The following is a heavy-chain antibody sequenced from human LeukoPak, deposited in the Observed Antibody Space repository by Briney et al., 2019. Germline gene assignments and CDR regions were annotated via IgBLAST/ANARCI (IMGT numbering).Heavy chain of an antibody. Sequence: SETLSLTCTVSGGSISSYYWSWIRQPAGKGLEWIGRIYTSGSTNYNPSLKSRVTMSVDTSKNQFSLKLSSVTAADTAVYYCARERRFLEWLLYPRGAFDIWGQGTMVTVSS. D-gene: IGHD3-3*01. V-gene: IGHV4-4*07. CDR2: IYTSGST. J-gene: IGHJ3*02. CDR1: GGSISSYY. CDR3: ARERRFLEWLLYPRGAFDI.